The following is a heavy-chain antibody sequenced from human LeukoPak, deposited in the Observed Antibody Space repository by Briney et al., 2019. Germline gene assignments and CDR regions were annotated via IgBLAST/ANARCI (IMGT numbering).Heavy chain of an antibody. J-gene: IGHJ4*02. CDR1: GGSITSSSHF. D-gene: IGHD6-13*01. Sequence: SETLSLTCTVSGGSITSSSHFWAWIRQPPGKGLEWIGSIHYTGSTFYSPSLQSRVTISVDTSKNQFSLELSSVTATDTAVYYCAREEASAGDYWGQGTLVTVSS. V-gene: IGHV4-39*01. CDR2: IHYTGST. CDR3: AREEASAGDY.